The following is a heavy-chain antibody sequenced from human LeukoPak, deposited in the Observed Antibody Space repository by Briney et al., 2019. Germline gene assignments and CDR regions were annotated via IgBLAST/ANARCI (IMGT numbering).Heavy chain of an antibody. V-gene: IGHV4-59*01. J-gene: IGHJ4*02. CDR1: GDSISSLS. CDR2: IFYTGGT. Sequence: PSETQSLPCTLSGDSISSLSWGWTRQPPGKGLEWIGYIFYTGGTNYSPSLKSRVSISVDTSRSYFSLKLRSVTAADTAVYYCGRVAKDGYSYGYVDCWGRGTLVTVSS. CDR3: GRVAKDGYSYGYVDC. D-gene: IGHD5-18*01.